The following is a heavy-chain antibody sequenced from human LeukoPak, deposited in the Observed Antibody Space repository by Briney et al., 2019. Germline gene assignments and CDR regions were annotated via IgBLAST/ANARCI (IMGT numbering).Heavy chain of an antibody. CDR1: GFTFSSYG. CDR3: AKDRVGGILTGYIDY. D-gene: IGHD3-9*01. CDR2: ISYDGSNK. Sequence: PGGSLRLSCAASGFTFSSYGMHWVRQAPGKGLEWVAVISYDGSNKCYADSVKGRFTISRDNSKNTLYLQMNSLRAEDTAVYYCAKDRVGGILTGYIDYWGQGTLVTVSS. J-gene: IGHJ4*02. V-gene: IGHV3-30*18.